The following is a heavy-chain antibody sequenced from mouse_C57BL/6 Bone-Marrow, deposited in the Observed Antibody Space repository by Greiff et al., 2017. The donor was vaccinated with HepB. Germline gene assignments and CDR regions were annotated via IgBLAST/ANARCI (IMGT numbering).Heavy chain of an antibody. V-gene: IGHV1-59*01. CDR1: GYTFTSYW. D-gene: IGHD2-4*01. J-gene: IGHJ2*01. CDR2: IDPSDSYT. CDR3: ARGRLRGYFDD. Sequence: QVQLQQPGAELVRPGTSVKLSCKASGYTFTSYWMHWVKQRPGQGLEWIGVIDPSDSYTNYNQKFKGKATLTVDTSSSTAYMQLSSLTSEDSAVYYCARGRLRGYFDDWGQGTTLTVSS.